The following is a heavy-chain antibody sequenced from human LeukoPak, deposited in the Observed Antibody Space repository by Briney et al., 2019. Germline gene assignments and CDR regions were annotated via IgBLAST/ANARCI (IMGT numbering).Heavy chain of an antibody. J-gene: IGHJ5*02. CDR1: GGSISSGGYC. CDR2: IYYSGST. CDR3: ASGVAAAVPHPNWFDP. D-gene: IGHD6-13*01. V-gene: IGHV4-31*03. Sequence: PAQTLSLTCTVSGGSISSGGYCWGWIRQHPGKGREGLVYIYYSGSTYYNPSRKRRVTISVNTAKNQFSLKLSSVTAADTAVYYCASGVAAAVPHPNWFDPWGQGTLVTVSS.